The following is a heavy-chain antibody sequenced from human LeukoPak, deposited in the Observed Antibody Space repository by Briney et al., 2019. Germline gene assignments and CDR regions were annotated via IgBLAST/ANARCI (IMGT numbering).Heavy chain of an antibody. CDR1: GYTFTGYY. CDR2: INPNSGGT. CDR3: ARDDDWHTRTPSYFDY. D-gene: IGHD2/OR15-2a*01. V-gene: IGHV1-2*02. J-gene: IGHJ4*02. Sequence: ASVKVSCKASGYTFTGYYMHWVRQAPGQGLEWMGWINPNSGGTNYAQKFQGRVTMTRDTSISTAYMELSRLRSDDTAVYYCARDDDWHTRTPSYFDYWGQGTLVTVSS.